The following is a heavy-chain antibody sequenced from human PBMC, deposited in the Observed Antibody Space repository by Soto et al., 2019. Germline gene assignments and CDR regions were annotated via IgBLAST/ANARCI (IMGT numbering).Heavy chain of an antibody. CDR1: GGSISSGGYY. CDR2: IYYSGST. CDR3: ARDRDGYNFRYFDY. J-gene: IGHJ4*02. V-gene: IGHV4-31*03. D-gene: IGHD5-12*01. Sequence: QVQLQESGPGLVKPSQTLSLTCTVSGGSISSGGYYWSWIRQHPGKGLEWIGYIYYSGSTYYNPSLKSRVTISVDTSKNQFSLKLSPVTAADTVVYYCARDRDGYNFRYFDYWGQGTLVTVSS.